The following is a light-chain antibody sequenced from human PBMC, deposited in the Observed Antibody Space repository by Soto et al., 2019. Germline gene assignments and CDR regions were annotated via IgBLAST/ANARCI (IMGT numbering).Light chain of an antibody. CDR3: CSLAGSSSVV. Sequence: QSALTQPASVSGSPGQSITISCTGTSSDVGSYNLVSWYQQHPGKAPKLMIYELSKRPSGVSNRFSGSKSGNTASLTISGLQAEDEADYYRCSLAGSSSVVFGGGTKLTVL. V-gene: IGLV2-23*02. CDR1: SSDVGSYNL. J-gene: IGLJ2*01. CDR2: ELS.